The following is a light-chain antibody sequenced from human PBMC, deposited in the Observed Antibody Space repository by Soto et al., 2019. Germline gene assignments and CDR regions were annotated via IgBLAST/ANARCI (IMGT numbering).Light chain of an antibody. V-gene: IGKV3-20*01. CDR2: GAS. Sequence: EIVLTQSPGTLSLSPGERATLSCRARQSVSTSYLAWYQQKHGQAHRVLIYGASSRATGSRDRFSGSGSGTDFNLTISILGPEDYAVYYCQHYKMSPPAYTFGQGTKLEIK. CDR3: QHYKMSPPAYT. CDR1: QSVSTSY. J-gene: IGKJ2*01.